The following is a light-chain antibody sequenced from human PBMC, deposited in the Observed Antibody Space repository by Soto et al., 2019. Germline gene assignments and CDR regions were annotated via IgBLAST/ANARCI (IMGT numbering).Light chain of an antibody. CDR2: DVS. CDR1: SSDVGGYNY. Sequence: QSALTQPPSASGSPGHSVTLSCTGTSSDVGGYNYVSWYQQHPGKAPKLMIYDVSKRPSGVPDRFSGSKSGNTASLTISGLQAEDEADYYCCSYAGSYTWVFGGGTQLTVL. J-gene: IGLJ3*02. CDR3: CSYAGSYTWV. V-gene: IGLV2-11*01.